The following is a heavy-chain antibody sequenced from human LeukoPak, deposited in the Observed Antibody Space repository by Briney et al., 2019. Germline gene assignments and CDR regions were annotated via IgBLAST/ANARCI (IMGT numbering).Heavy chain of an antibody. CDR1: GGSISSSSYY. J-gene: IGHJ4*02. CDR3: ARRRTMFGYFAGEFDY. CDR2: IYYSGST. Sequence: PSETLSLTCTVSGGSISSSSYYWGWIHQPPGKGLEWIGSIYYSGSTNNNPSLKSRVTISVDTSKNQFSLKLSSVTAADTAVYYCARRRTMFGYFAGEFDYWGQGTLVTVSS. V-gene: IGHV4-39*01. D-gene: IGHD3-10*02.